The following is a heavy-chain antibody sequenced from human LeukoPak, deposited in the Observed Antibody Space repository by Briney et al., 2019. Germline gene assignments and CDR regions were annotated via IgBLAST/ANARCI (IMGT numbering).Heavy chain of an antibody. CDR1: GYTFTGYY. D-gene: IGHD4-17*01. J-gene: IGHJ4*02. CDR2: INPNSGGT. V-gene: IGHV1-2*02. Sequence: ASVKVSCKASGYTFTGYYMHWVRQAPGQGLEWMGWINPNSGGTNYAQKFQGRVTMTRDTSVSTAYMELSRLRSDDTAVYYCARPGHFYGDPNFDYWGQGTLVTVSS. CDR3: ARPGHFYGDPNFDY.